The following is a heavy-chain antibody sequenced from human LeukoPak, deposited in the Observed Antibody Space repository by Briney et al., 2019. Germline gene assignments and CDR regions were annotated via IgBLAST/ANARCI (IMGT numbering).Heavy chain of an antibody. CDR3: AKDSNGWYQRGSNYFDY. CDR1: VFTFSSYS. V-gene: IGHV3-48*01. J-gene: IGHJ4*02. Sequence: GGSLRLSCAASVFTFSSYSMNWVRQAPGKGLEWVSYITNSGNSKSYADSVKGRFTISRDNSKNTLYLQMNSLRAEDTAEYYCAKDSNGWYQRGSNYFDYWGQGTLVTVSS. D-gene: IGHD6-19*01. CDR2: ITNSGNSK.